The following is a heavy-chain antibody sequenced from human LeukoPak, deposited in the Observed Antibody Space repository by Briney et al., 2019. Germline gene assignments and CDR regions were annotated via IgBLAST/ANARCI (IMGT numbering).Heavy chain of an antibody. CDR2: ISDTGTT. CDR1: GGSISNYY. Sequence: PSETLSLTCTVSGGSISNYYWNWIRQPPGKGPEWIGCISDTGTTKYNPAFKSRVTISVDTSKNQFSLKLTSVTAADTAVYFCATGYYEPFEKWGQGTLVSVSS. J-gene: IGHJ4*02. CDR3: ATGYYEPFEK. D-gene: IGHD3-22*01. V-gene: IGHV4-59*01.